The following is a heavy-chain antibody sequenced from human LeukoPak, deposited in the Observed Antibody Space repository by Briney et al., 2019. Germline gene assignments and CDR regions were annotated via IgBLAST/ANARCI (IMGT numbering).Heavy chain of an antibody. J-gene: IGHJ4*02. CDR3: ARVSVELIVFEY. CDR1: GFTVDSNY. Sequence: GGSLRLSCATSGFTVDSNYMSWVRQAPGKGLEWVSVIYSGGSTYYADSVKGRFAISRDNSKNTVYLQMNSLRVEDTAVYFCARVSVELIVFEYWGQGTLVTVSS. CDR2: IYSGGST. V-gene: IGHV3-53*01. D-gene: IGHD2/OR15-2a*01.